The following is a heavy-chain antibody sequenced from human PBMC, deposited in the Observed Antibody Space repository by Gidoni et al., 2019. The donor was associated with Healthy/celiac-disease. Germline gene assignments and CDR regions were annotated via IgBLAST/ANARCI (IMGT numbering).Heavy chain of an antibody. CDR3: ASKRSYCSGGSCHALYTWYFDL. CDR2: IIPIFGTA. Sequence: QVQLVQSGAEVKKPGSSVKVSCKASGGTFSSYANSWVRQAPGQGLEWLGGIIPIFGTANYAQKFQGRVTITADESTSTAYMELSSLRSEDTAVYYCASKRSYCSGGSCHALYTWYFDLWGRGTLVTVSS. J-gene: IGHJ2*01. CDR1: GGTFSSYA. V-gene: IGHV1-69*01. D-gene: IGHD2-15*01.